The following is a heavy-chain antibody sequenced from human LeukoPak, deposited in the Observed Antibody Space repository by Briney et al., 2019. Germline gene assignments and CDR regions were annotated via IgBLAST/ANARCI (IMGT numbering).Heavy chain of an antibody. J-gene: IGHJ5*02. CDR3: ARTEIASITIFGVVIGNWFDP. CDR2: IYPGDSDT. Sequence: GESLKISCKGSGYSFTSYWIGWVRQMPGEGLEWMGIIYPGDSDTRYSPSFQGQVTISADKSISTAYLQWSSLKASDTAMYYCARTEIASITIFGVVIGNWFDPWGQGTLVTVSS. CDR1: GYSFTSYW. V-gene: IGHV5-51*01. D-gene: IGHD3-3*01.